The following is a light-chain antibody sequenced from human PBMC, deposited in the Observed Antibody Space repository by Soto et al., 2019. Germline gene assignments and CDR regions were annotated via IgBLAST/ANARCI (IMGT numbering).Light chain of an antibody. J-gene: IGKJ4*01. Sequence: EIVLTQSPATLSLSPGERATLSCRASQSVNTYLAWYQQKPGQAPRLLIYDASNRATGIPARFSGSGSGTDFNLSISSLEPEDSAVYYCQQRRNWPLTFGGGTKVEIQ. CDR1: QSVNTY. CDR3: QQRRNWPLT. CDR2: DAS. V-gene: IGKV3-11*01.